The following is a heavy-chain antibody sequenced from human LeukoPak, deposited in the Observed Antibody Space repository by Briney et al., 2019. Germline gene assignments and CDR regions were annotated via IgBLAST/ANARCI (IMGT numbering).Heavy chain of an antibody. Sequence: GSLRLSCAVSGFTFNSYGLNWVRQPPGKGLEWIGSIYYSGSTYYNPSLKSRVTISVDTSKNQFSLKLSSVTAADTAVYYCARDRGAELERRSYYYYGMDVWGQGTTVTVSS. CDR2: IYYSGST. D-gene: IGHD1-1*01. CDR1: GFTFNSYG. V-gene: IGHV4-39*07. CDR3: ARDRGAELERRSYYYYGMDV. J-gene: IGHJ6*02.